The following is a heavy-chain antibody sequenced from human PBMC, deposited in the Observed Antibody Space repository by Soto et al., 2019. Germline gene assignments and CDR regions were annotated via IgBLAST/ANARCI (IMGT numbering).Heavy chain of an antibody. Sequence: VQLVESGGGVVQPGRSLRLSCAASGFTFSSYAMHWVRQAPGKGLEWVAVISYDGSNKYYADSVKGRFTISRDNSKNTLYLQMNSLRAEDTAVYYCARDLVVVVAATEYNWFDPWGQGTLVTVSS. CDR2: ISYDGSNK. CDR1: GFTFSSYA. CDR3: ARDLVVVVAATEYNWFDP. D-gene: IGHD2-15*01. V-gene: IGHV3-30-3*01. J-gene: IGHJ5*02.